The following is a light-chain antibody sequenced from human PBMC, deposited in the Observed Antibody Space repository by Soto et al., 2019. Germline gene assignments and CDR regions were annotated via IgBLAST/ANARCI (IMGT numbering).Light chain of an antibody. V-gene: IGKV1-5*01. J-gene: IGKJ1*01. CDR3: QQYSSYPS. CDR2: HAS. Sequence: IQMNQYPSTLSASIGDTVTVACRASQGISNWLAWYQQKPGKAPKLLIFHASSLESGVPSRFSGSGSGTEFTLTISSLQSDDFATYYCQQYSSYPSFGQGTKV. CDR1: QGISNW.